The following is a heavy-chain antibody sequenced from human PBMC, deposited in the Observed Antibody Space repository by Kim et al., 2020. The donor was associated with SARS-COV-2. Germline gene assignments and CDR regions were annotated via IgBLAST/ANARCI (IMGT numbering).Heavy chain of an antibody. CDR3: AKDLVGYGNAFDI. D-gene: IGHD5-18*01. J-gene: IGHJ3*02. Sequence: YPDSVKGRFTISRDNSKNTVYLQMNSLRPEDTAMYYCAKDLVGYGNAFDIWGPGTMVTVSS. V-gene: IGHV3-30-3*02.